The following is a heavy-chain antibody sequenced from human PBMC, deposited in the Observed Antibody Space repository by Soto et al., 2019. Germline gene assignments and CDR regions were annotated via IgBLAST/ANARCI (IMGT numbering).Heavy chain of an antibody. V-gene: IGHV1-2*04. CDR3: ARGGHVVVVTAALDY. Sequence: ASVKVSCKASGYTFTGYYMHWVRQAPGQGLEWMGWINPNSGGTNYAQKFQGWVTMTRDTSISTAYMELTSLTSDDTAVYYCARGGHVVVVTAALDYWGQGTPVTVSS. J-gene: IGHJ4*02. CDR1: GYTFTGYY. CDR2: INPNSGGT. D-gene: IGHD2-21*02.